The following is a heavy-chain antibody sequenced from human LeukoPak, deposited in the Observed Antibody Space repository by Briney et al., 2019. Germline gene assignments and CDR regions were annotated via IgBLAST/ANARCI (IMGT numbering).Heavy chain of an antibody. CDR2: IYHSGSI. J-gene: IGHJ4*02. V-gene: IGHV4-4*02. Sequence: SETLSLTCAVSGGSISSSNWWSWVRQPPGKGLEWIGEIYHSGSINYNPSLKSRVTISVDKSKNQFSLKLSSVTAADTAVYYCARQGGYGYYFDYWGQGTLVTVSS. CDR1: GGSISSSNW. CDR3: ARQGGYGYYFDY. D-gene: IGHD5-12*01.